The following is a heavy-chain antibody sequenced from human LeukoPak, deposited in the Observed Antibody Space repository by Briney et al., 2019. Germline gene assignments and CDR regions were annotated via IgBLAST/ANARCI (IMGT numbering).Heavy chain of an antibody. CDR1: GFTFSSHS. CDR2: ISSSSSYI. V-gene: IGHV3-21*01. CDR3: ARPAGGLYSSSLNWFDP. Sequence: GGPLRLSCVASGFTFSSHSTNWVRPDPRKGLEWVSSISSSSSYIYYGDSVKGRFTISRDNAKNSLYLQMNSLRDEDTAVYYCARPAGGLYSSSLNWFDPWGQGTLVTVSS. D-gene: IGHD6-13*01. J-gene: IGHJ5*02.